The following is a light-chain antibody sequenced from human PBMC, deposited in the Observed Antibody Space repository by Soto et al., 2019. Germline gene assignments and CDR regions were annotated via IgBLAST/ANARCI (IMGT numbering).Light chain of an antibody. CDR3: SSYTSTSTL. Sequence: QSVLTQPASVSGSPGQSIAISCTGSSSDVGIYNYVSWYQLHPGTAPKLVIYDVTNRPSGVSNRFSGSKSGNTASLTISGLQAEDEADYFCSSYTSTSTLFGTGTKLTVL. CDR2: DVT. V-gene: IGLV2-14*01. J-gene: IGLJ1*01. CDR1: SSDVGIYNY.